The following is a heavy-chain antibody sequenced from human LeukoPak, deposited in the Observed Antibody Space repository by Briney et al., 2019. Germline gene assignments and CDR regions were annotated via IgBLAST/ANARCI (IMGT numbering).Heavy chain of an antibody. CDR2: ISGSGGST. D-gene: IGHD5-24*01. CDR1: GFTFSSYA. Sequence: PGGSLRLACAASGFTFSSYAMSWVRHAPGKGLEWVSAISGSGGSTYYADSVKGRFTISRDNSKNTLYLQMNSLGAEDTAVYYCAKDGMATISYYFDYWGQGTLVTVSS. CDR3: AKDGMATISYYFDY. J-gene: IGHJ4*02. V-gene: IGHV3-23*01.